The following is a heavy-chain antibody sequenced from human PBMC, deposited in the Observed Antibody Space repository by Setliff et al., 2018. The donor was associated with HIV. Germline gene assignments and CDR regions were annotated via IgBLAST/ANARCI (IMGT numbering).Heavy chain of an antibody. CDR3: ARRSIVGVTRGFYYYGLDV. Sequence: SETLSLTCAVSSYSISSGYYWGWIRQPPGKGLEWIGSIYHTGSTYYSPSLNSRVTISVDTSKNQFSLKLTSVTAADTAVYYCARRSIVGVTRGFYYYGLDVWGQGTTVTVSS. V-gene: IGHV4-38-2*01. CDR1: SYSISSGYY. D-gene: IGHD1-26*01. J-gene: IGHJ6*02. CDR2: IYHTGST.